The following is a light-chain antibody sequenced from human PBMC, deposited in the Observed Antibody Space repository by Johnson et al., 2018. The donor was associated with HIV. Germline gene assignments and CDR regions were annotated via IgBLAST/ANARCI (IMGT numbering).Light chain of an antibody. Sequence: QSVLTQPPSVSAAPGQKVTISCSGSSSNIGNNYVSWYQQLPGTAPKLVIYDNNKRPSGIPDRFSGSKSGTSATLGITGLQTGDEADYYCGTWDSSLSAHYAFGTGTKGNVL. CDR3: GTWDSSLSAHYA. V-gene: IGLV1-51*01. J-gene: IGLJ1*01. CDR2: DNN. CDR1: SSNIGNNY.